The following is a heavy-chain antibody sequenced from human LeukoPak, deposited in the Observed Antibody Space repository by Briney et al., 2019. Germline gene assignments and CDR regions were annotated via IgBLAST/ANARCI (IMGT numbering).Heavy chain of an antibody. CDR2: INPNSGTT. J-gene: IGHJ4*02. CDR3: ASGPYNWNDGGDY. V-gene: IGHV1-2*05. D-gene: IGHD1-20*01. CDR1: GYTFTGYY. Sequence: GASVKVSCKASGYTFTGYYMHWVRQDPGQGLQWMVRINPNSGTTTYAQQFQRRVTMTRATSTITAYMELSRLRSDDTVVYYCASGPYNWNDGGDYWGQGTLVTVSS.